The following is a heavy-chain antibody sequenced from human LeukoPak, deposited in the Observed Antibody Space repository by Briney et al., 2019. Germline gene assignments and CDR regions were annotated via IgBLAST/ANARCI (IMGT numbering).Heavy chain of an antibody. CDR1: GYTFTSSG. CDR3: AGGGEGGSFNY. J-gene: IGHJ4*02. Sequence: GASPKVSCKASGYTFTSSGISWVRQAPGQGLEWMGWISAYNGNTKHAQKLQGRVTMTTDTSTSTAYMELRSLRSDDTAVYYCAGGGEGGSFNYWGQGTLVTVSS. CDR2: ISAYNGNT. D-gene: IGHD3-10*01. V-gene: IGHV1-18*01.